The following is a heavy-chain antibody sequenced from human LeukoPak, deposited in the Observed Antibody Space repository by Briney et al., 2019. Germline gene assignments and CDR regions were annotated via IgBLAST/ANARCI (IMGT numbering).Heavy chain of an antibody. CDR2: ISGSGGST. CDR1: GFTFSSYA. D-gene: IGHD1-7*01. CDR3: AIVKELDLLYY. V-gene: IGHV3-23*01. J-gene: IGHJ4*02. Sequence: GGSLRLSCAASGFTFSSYAMSWVRQAPGKGLEWVSDISGSGGSTYYADSVKGRFTISRDNSKNTLYLQMNSLRAEDTAVYYRAIVKELDLLYYWGQGTLVTVSS.